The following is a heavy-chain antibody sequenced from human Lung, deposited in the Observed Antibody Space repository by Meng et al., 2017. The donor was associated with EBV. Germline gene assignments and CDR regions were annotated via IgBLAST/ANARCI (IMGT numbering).Heavy chain of an antibody. J-gene: IGHJ4*02. V-gene: IGHV1-18*01. CDR1: GYTFTNYG. CDR2: ISAYTGNT. D-gene: IGHD2-2*01. CDR3: ARVAVGITSGDY. Sequence: QAQLLQSGGEANKPGASVNVSLNASGYTFTNYGNTWVRQAPGPGLGWMGWISAYTGNTNYAQTLQSRLTMTTETSTSTAYMVLRSLISADTAVYYCARVAVGITSGDYWGQGTLVTVSS.